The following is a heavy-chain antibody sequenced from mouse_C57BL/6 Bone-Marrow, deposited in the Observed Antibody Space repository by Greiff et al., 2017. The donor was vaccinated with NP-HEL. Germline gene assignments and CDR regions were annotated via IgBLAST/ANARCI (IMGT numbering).Heavy chain of an antibody. Sequence: EVKLVESGGGLVKPGGSLKLSCAASGFTFSSYTMSWVRQTPEQRLEWVATISGGGGNTYYPDSVKGRFTISRDNAKNTLYLQMSSLRSEDTALYYCARLWLRGYYFDYWGQGTTLTVSS. CDR1: GFTFSSYT. CDR3: ARLWLRGYYFDY. CDR2: ISGGGGNT. V-gene: IGHV5-9*01. D-gene: IGHD2-2*01. J-gene: IGHJ2*01.